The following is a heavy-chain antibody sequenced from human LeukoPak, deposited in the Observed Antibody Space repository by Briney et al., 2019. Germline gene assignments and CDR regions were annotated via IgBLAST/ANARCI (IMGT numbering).Heavy chain of an antibody. J-gene: IGHJ4*02. V-gene: IGHV4-34*01. CDR3: ARGWAAGTRFDY. D-gene: IGHD6-13*01. CDR1: GGSFSGYY. Sequence: SETLSLTCAVYGGSFSGYYWSWIRQPPGKGLEWIGEINHSGSTNYNPSLKSRVTISVDTSKNQFSLKLSSVTAADTAVYYCARGWAAGTRFDYWGQGTLVTVSS. CDR2: INHSGST.